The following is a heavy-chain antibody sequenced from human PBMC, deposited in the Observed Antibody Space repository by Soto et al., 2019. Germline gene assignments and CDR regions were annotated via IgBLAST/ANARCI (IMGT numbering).Heavy chain of an antibody. D-gene: IGHD4-17*01. CDR3: ATRTTVTTFDY. J-gene: IGHJ4*02. V-gene: IGHV4-31*11. CDR2: IYFDGTT. Sequence: QVQLQESGPGLVKPSQTLSLTCDVSGASVTRAGSYWGWIRQRTGQGLEWIGYIYFDGTTYYNPSLKSRVIISADTSRNQFSLSLSFLTAADTAVYYCATRTTVTTFDYWGQGSLVTVSS. CDR1: GASVTRAGSY.